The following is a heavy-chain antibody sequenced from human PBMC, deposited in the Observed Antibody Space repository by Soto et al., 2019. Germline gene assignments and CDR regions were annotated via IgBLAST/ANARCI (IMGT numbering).Heavy chain of an antibody. CDR3: ARGHSTDCSNGVCSFFYNHEMDV. V-gene: IGHV1-2*04. Sequence: ASVKVSCKASGYSFTDYHIHWVRQAPGQGLEWLGRVNPKSGGTSTAQKFQGWVTMTRDRSISTVYMELTRLRSDDTAVYFCARGHSTDCSNGVCSFFYNHEMDVWGQGTTVTVSS. D-gene: IGHD2-8*01. CDR1: GYSFTDYH. CDR2: VNPKSGGT. J-gene: IGHJ6*02.